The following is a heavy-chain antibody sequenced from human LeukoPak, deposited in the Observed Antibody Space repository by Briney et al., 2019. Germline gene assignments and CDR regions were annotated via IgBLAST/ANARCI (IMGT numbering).Heavy chain of an antibody. V-gene: IGHV3-11*06. Sequence: PGGSLRLSCAASGFTFSDYYMSWIRQAPGKGLEWVSYISSSSSYTKYADSVKGRFTISRDNAKNSLYLQMNSLRAEDTAVYYCARGDYGDYESEVSWGQGTLVTVSS. CDR2: ISSSSSYT. CDR3: ARGDYGDYESEVS. CDR1: GFTFSDYY. D-gene: IGHD4-17*01. J-gene: IGHJ4*02.